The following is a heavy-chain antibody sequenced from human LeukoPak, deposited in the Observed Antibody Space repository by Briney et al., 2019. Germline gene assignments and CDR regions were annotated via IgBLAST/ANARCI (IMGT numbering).Heavy chain of an antibody. CDR2: IIPIFGTA. D-gene: IGHD6-19*01. CDR3: ASDIAVAGTGGDY. J-gene: IGHJ4*02. V-gene: IGHV1-69*05. Sequence: GASVKVSCKASGGTFSSYAISWVRQAPGQGLEWMGGIIPIFGTANYAQKFQGRVTITTDESTSTAYMELSSLRSEDTAVYYCASDIAVAGTGGDYWGQGTLVTVSS. CDR1: GGTFSSYA.